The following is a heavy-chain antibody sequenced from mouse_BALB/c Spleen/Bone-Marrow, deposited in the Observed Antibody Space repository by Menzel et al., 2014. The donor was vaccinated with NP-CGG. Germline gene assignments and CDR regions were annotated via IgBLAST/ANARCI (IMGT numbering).Heavy chain of an antibody. V-gene: IGHV5-17*02. J-gene: IGHJ4*01. CDR1: GFTFSSSG. Sequence: EVKLVESGGGLVQPGGSRKLSCAASGFTFSSSGMHWVRQAPEKGLEWVAYISSGSSTIYYADTVKGRFTISRDNPKNTLFLQMTSLRSEDTAMYYCTRKGALITHYYAMDYWGQGTSVTVSS. CDR3: TRKGALITHYYAMDY. D-gene: IGHD2-4*01. CDR2: ISSGSSTI.